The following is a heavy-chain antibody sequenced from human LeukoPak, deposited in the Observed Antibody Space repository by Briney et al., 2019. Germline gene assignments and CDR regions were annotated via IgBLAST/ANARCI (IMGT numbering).Heavy chain of an antibody. V-gene: IGHV3-7*01. CDR2: IKQDGSEK. D-gene: IGHD6-13*01. Sequence: PGGSLRLSCAASGFTFSSYWMSWVRQAPGKGLEWVANIKQDGSEKYYVDSVKGRFTISRDNAKNSLYLQMNSLRAEDTAVYYCARVPGIAKPNFDYWGQGTLVTISS. CDR3: ARVPGIAKPNFDY. CDR1: GFTFSSYW. J-gene: IGHJ4*02.